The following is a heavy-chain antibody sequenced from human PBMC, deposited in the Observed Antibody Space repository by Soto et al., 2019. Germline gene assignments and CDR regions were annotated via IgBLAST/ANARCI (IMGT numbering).Heavy chain of an antibody. CDR1: GGSITSGGHY. V-gene: IGHV4-31*03. CDR3: ARVTDPVVTASTPFDH. CDR2: MFHSGST. J-gene: IGHJ4*02. Sequence: PSETLSLTCTVSGGSITSGGHYWAWIRQHPGKGLEWIGYMFHSGSTHYNPSLKSRISISVDTSKNQFSLKLSSVTAADTAVYYCARVTDPVVTASTPFDHWGQGALVTVYS. D-gene: IGHD2-21*02.